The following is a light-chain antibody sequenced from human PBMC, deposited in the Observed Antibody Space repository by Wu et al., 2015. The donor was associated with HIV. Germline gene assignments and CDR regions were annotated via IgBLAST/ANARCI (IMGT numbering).Light chain of an antibody. Sequence: DIQMTQSPSTLSASAGDKVTITCRASQYIGHYLAWYQQKPGKAPKLLIYKTSSLEPGVSSRFSGSGSGTEFTLTISSLQPDDSATYYCEYYNSYSNMFGQGTKVEIK. V-gene: IGKV1-5*03. J-gene: IGKJ1*01. CDR1: QYIGHY. CDR3: EYYNSYSNM. CDR2: KTS.